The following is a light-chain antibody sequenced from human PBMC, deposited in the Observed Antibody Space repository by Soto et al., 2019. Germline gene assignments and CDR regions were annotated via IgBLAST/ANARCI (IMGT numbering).Light chain of an antibody. Sequence: DIQMTQSPSTLSASVGDRVTITCRASQSINSWLAWYQQKPGKAPKLLIHKASSLESGVPSRFSGSGSGTELTLTISSLQPDDFATYYCQQYESYPLTFGGGTKVENK. CDR1: QSINSW. J-gene: IGKJ4*01. CDR2: KAS. CDR3: QQYESYPLT. V-gene: IGKV1-5*03.